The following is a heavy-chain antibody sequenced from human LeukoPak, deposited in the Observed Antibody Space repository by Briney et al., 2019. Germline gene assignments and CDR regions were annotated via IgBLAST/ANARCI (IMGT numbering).Heavy chain of an antibody. Sequence: ASVKVSCKASGYTFTGYYMHWVRQAPGQGLEWMGWINPNSGGTNYAQKFQGRVTMTRDTSISTAYMELSRLRSDDTAVYYCATRHCSSTSCYAEYFQHWGQGTLVTVSS. CDR3: ATRHCSSTSCYAEYFQH. V-gene: IGHV1-2*02. D-gene: IGHD2-2*01. CDR1: GYTFTGYY. J-gene: IGHJ1*01. CDR2: INPNSGGT.